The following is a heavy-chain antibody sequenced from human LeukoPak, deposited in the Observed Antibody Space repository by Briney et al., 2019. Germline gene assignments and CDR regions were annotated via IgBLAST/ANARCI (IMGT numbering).Heavy chain of an antibody. Sequence: GGSLRLSCAASGFTFSSYTMNWVRQAPGKGLEWVANIKEDGSETYYVDSVKGRFTISRDNAKKSLYLQINSRRAEDTAVYYCARGPYGSGKRYYYYYMDVWGKGTTVTISS. J-gene: IGHJ6*03. CDR3: ARGPYGSGKRYYYYYMDV. CDR1: GFTFSSYT. CDR2: IKEDGSET. D-gene: IGHD3-10*01. V-gene: IGHV3-7*04.